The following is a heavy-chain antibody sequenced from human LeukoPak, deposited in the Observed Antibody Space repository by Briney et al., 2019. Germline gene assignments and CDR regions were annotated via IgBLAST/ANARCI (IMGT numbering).Heavy chain of an antibody. D-gene: IGHD1-1*01. V-gene: IGHV1-18*01. CDR1: GYTFSTYG. CDR3: ARDLSSGGWTLEFDY. CDR2: ISAHSGNT. J-gene: IGHJ4*02. Sequence: ASVKVSCKTSGYTFSTYGITWVRQAPGQGFKWMGWISAHSGNTKYAENFQGRISLTTGTSATTAYMELRSLTSDDTAVYYCARDLSSGGWTLEFDYWGQGSLVTVAS.